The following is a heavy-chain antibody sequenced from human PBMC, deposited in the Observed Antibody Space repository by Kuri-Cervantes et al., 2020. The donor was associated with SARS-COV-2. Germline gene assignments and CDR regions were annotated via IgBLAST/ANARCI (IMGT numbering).Heavy chain of an antibody. CDR1: GGSISSSSYY. V-gene: IGHV4-61*09. J-gene: IGHJ3*02. D-gene: IGHD4-17*01. CDR3: ATYGEAFDI. Sequence: LRLSCTVSGGSISSSSYYWSWIRQPAGKGLEWIGHLDTSGSTTYNPSLKSRVTMSVDTSKNQFSLKLSSVTAADTAVYYCATYGEAFDIWGQGTMVTVSS. CDR2: LDTSGST.